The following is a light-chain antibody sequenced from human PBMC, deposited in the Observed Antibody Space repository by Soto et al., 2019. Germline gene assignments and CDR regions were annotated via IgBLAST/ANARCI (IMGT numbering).Light chain of an antibody. CDR3: QQYNSYSVT. CDR1: QSVINL. Sequence: DIQMTQSPSSLSASVGDRVAITCRASQSVINLLNWYQQKPGKAPKLLIYDASSLESGVPSRFSGSGSGTEFTLTISSLQPDDFATYYCQQYNSYSVTFGQGTKVDIK. J-gene: IGKJ1*01. V-gene: IGKV1-5*01. CDR2: DAS.